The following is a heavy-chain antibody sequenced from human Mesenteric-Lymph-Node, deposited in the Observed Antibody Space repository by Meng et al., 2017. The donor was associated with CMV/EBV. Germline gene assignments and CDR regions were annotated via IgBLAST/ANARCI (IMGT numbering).Heavy chain of an antibody. CDR3: AKDHEWGLLVGYFDY. Sequence: GGSLRLSCAASGFTFSSYAMSWVRQAPGKGLEWVSAISGSGGSTYYADSVKGRFTISRDNSKNTLYLQMNSLRAEDTTVYYCAKDHEWGLLVGYFDYWGQGTLVTVSS. D-gene: IGHD1-26*01. CDR1: GFTFSSYA. J-gene: IGHJ4*02. V-gene: IGHV3-23*01. CDR2: ISGSGGST.